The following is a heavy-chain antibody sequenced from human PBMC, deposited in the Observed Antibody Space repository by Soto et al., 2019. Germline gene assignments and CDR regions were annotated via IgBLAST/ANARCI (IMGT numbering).Heavy chain of an antibody. CDR3: AKDSAVMITYGGKADY. V-gene: IGHV3-30*18. D-gene: IGHD3-16*01. CDR2: ISYDGSNK. CDR1: GFTFSSYG. Sequence: LRLSCAASGFTFSSYGMHWVRQAPGKGLEWVAVISYDGSNKYYADSVKGRFTISRDNSKNTLYLQMNSLRAEDTAVYYCAKDSAVMITYGGKADYWGQGTLVTVSS. J-gene: IGHJ4*02.